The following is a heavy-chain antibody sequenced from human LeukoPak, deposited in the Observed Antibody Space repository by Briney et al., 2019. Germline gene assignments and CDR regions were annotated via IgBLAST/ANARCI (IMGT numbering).Heavy chain of an antibody. D-gene: IGHD6-6*01. CDR2: INHSGST. V-gene: IGHV4-34*01. Sequence: SETLPLTCAVYGGSFSGYYWSWIRQPPGKGLEWIGEINHSGSTNYNPSLKSRVTISVDTSKNQFSLKLSSVTAADTAVYYCARGGSGEYPGAFDIWGQGTMVTVSS. CDR3: ARGGSGEYPGAFDI. J-gene: IGHJ3*02. CDR1: GGSFSGYY.